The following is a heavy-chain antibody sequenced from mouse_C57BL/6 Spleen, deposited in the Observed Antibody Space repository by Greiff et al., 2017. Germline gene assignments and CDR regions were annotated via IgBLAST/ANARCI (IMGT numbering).Heavy chain of an antibody. Sequence: QVQLQQSGAELMKPGASVKLSCKATGYTFTGYWIEWVKQRPGHGLEWIGEILPGSGSTNYNEKFKGKATFTADTSSNTAYMQLSILSTEDSAIYYCARRTRPLDYWGQGTTLTVSS. CDR1: GYTFTGYW. CDR2: ILPGSGST. J-gene: IGHJ2*01. V-gene: IGHV1-9*01. CDR3: ARRTRPLDY.